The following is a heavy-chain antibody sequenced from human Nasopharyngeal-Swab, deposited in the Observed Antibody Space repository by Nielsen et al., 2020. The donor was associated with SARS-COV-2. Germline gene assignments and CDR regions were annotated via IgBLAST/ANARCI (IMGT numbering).Heavy chain of an antibody. CDR2: IYSGGST. CDR3: ASSIDY. J-gene: IGHJ4*02. V-gene: IGHV3-66*01. Sequence: GESLKISCAASGFTASSNYMSWVRQAPGKGLEWVSVIYSGGSTYYADSVKGRFTISRDNSKNTLYLQMNSLRAEDTAVYYCASSIDYWGQGTLVTVPS. CDR1: GFTASSNY.